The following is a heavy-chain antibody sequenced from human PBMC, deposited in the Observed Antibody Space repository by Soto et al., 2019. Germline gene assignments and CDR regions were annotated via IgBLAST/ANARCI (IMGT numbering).Heavy chain of an antibody. D-gene: IGHD6-19*01. V-gene: IGHV3-21*01. Sequence: LRLSCAASGFTFSSYSMNWVRQAPGKGLEWVSSISSSSSYIYYADSVKGRFTISRDNAKNSLYLQMNSLRAEDTAVYYCARDLHSSGWYGYYYGMDVWGQGTTVTVSS. J-gene: IGHJ6*02. CDR3: ARDLHSSGWYGYYYGMDV. CDR2: ISSSSSYI. CDR1: GFTFSSYS.